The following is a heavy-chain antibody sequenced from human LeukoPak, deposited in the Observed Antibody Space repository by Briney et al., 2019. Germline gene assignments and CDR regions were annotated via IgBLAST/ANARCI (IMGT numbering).Heavy chain of an antibody. J-gene: IGHJ3*02. CDR1: GGSISSYY. Sequence: SETLSLTCTVSGGSISSYYWSWIRQPPGTGLEWIGYIYYSGSTNYNPSLKSRVTISVDTSKNQFSLKLSSVTAADTAVYYCAREGYVIPHDAFDIWGQGTMVTVSS. D-gene: IGHD2-8*01. V-gene: IGHV4-59*01. CDR2: IYYSGST. CDR3: AREGYVIPHDAFDI.